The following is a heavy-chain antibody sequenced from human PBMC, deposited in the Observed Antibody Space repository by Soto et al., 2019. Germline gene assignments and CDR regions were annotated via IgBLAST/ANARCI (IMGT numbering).Heavy chain of an antibody. CDR3: AKGGSDYDILTGSGYYGMDV. CDR2: TSYDGSSK. V-gene: IGHV3-30*18. CDR1: GFTFSSYG. J-gene: IGHJ6*02. D-gene: IGHD3-9*01. Sequence: QVQLVESGGGVVQPGRSLRLSCAASGFTFSSYGMHWVRQAPGKGLEWVAVTSYDGSSKYYADSVKGRFTISRDNSKNTLYLQMNSLRAEDTAVYYCAKGGSDYDILTGSGYYGMDVWGQGTTVTVSS.